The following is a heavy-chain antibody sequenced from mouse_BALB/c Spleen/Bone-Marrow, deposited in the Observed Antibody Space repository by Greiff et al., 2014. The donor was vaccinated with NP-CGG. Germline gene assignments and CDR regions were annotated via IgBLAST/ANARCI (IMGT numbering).Heavy chain of an antibody. CDR1: GYSFTSYY. Sequence: QVQLQQPGPELVKPGASVKISCKASGYSFTSYYIHWVKQGPGQGLEWIGWIFPGSGNTKYNEKFKGKATLTADTSSSTAYMQLSSLTSEDSAVYFCARGRFTTVVATGAMDYWGQGTSVTVSS. V-gene: IGHV1-66*01. D-gene: IGHD1-1*01. CDR3: ARGRFTTVVATGAMDY. CDR2: IFPGSGNT. J-gene: IGHJ4*01.